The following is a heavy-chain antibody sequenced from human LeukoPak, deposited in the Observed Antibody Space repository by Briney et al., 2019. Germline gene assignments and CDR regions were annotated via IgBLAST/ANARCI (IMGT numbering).Heavy chain of an antibody. V-gene: IGHV3-9*01. CDR1: GFTFDDYA. CDR2: ILRNSGSI. J-gene: IGHJ4*02. CDR3: VKDGGRDTAAAYY. Sequence: SGGSLRLSCAASGFTFDDYAMHWVRQAPGKGLEWVSGILRNSGSIGYADSVKGRFTISRDDAKNSLYLRMNSLRAEDTALYYCVKDGGRDTAAAYYWGQGTLVSVSS. D-gene: IGHD6-13*01.